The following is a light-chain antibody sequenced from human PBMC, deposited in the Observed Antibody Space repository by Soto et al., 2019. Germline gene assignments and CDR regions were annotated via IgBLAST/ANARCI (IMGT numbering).Light chain of an antibody. CDR1: SSNIGDNY. J-gene: IGLJ7*01. CDR3: GTWDSSLSVAV. V-gene: IGLV1-51*01. CDR2: DND. Sequence: QSELTQPPSVSAAAGQKVTISCSGSSSNIGDNYVSWYRQVPGTPPKLLIYDNDQRSSGTPDRFSAYKSGTSATLGSSGLQTGDEADDYCGTWDSSLSVAVFGGGTKPTVL.